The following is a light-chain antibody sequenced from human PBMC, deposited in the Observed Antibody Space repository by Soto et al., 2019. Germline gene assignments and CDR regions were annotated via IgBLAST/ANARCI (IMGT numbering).Light chain of an antibody. Sequence: DIVMTQSPDSLAVSLGERATINCKSSQSVLYSSNNKNYLAWYQQKPGQPPKLLIYWASTRESGVSDRFSGSGSGTDFSVTNSSAQAEDVAVYYCQQYYSTPCTFGQGTKVEIK. CDR2: WAS. CDR3: QQYYSTPCT. V-gene: IGKV4-1*01. CDR1: QSVLYSSNNKNY. J-gene: IGKJ1*01.